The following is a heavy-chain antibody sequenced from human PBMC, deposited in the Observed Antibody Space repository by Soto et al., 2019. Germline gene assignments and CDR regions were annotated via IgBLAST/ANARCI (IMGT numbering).Heavy chain of an antibody. D-gene: IGHD3-10*02. Sequence: QVQLVESGGGVVQPGRSLRLSCAASGFPFSSHAMYWVRQAPGKGLEWVALISYDGTNKRYADSVKGRLTVSRDDSTNTLYLQMNSLRPEDTAVYHCARDSNTYRDYYHGMDVWGQGTTVTVSS. V-gene: IGHV3-30-3*01. J-gene: IGHJ6*02. CDR3: ARDSNTYRDYYHGMDV. CDR2: ISYDGTNK. CDR1: GFPFSSHA.